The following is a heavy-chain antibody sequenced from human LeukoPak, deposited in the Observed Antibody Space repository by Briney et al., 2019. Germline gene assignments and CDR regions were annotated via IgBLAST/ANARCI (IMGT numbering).Heavy chain of an antibody. J-gene: IGHJ6*03. CDR2: ISSSSSTI. D-gene: IGHD1-26*01. Sequence: GGSLRLSCAASGFTFSSYSMNWVRQAPGKGLEWVSYISSSSSTIYYADSVKGRFTISRDNAKNSLFLQMNSLRSEDTAVYYCARGGSYWYYYYYMDVWGKGTTVTVSS. V-gene: IGHV3-48*04. CDR3: ARGGSYWYYYYYMDV. CDR1: GFTFSSYS.